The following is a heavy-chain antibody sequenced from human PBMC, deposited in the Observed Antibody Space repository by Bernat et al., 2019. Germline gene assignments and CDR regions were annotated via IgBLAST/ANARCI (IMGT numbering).Heavy chain of an antibody. Sequence: EVQLVESGGGLVQPGGSLRLSCAASGFTFSSYSMDWVRQAPGKGLEWVSYISTGSGSIYYADSVKGRFTISRVNAKKSLFLQMNSLRAEDTAVYYCARGGDDIFGGSSYGMDVWGQGTTVTISS. J-gene: IGHJ6*02. CDR1: GFTFSSYS. CDR2: ISTGSGSI. D-gene: IGHD3-9*01. V-gene: IGHV3-48*01. CDR3: ARGGDDIFGGSSYGMDV.